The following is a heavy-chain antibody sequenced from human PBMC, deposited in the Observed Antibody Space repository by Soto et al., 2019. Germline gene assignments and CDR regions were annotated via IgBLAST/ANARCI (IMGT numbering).Heavy chain of an antibody. D-gene: IGHD5-18*01. Sequence: SETLSLTCTVSDGSISSGGYYWSWIRQHPGKGLEWIGYIYYSGSTYYNPSLKSRVTISVDTSKNQFSLKLSSVTAADTAVYYCARGGYSYGYTPLDYWGQGTLVTVSS. CDR1: DGSISSGGYY. CDR2: IYYSGST. J-gene: IGHJ4*02. V-gene: IGHV4-31*03. CDR3: ARGGYSYGYTPLDY.